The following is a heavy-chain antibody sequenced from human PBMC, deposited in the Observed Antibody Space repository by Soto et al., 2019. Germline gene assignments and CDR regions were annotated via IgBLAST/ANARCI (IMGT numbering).Heavy chain of an antibody. Sequence: GSLRLSCTAXGFTFNTHWMHWVRQAPGKGLVWVSRIYFDGITTNYADSVKGRLTVSRDNAKNTVYLHVNTLRDEDTAVYYCARGGAMGVDYWGQGTLVTVSS. CDR3: ARGGAMGVDY. V-gene: IGHV3-74*01. J-gene: IGHJ4*02. CDR2: IYFDGITT. CDR1: GFTFNTHW. D-gene: IGHD1-26*01.